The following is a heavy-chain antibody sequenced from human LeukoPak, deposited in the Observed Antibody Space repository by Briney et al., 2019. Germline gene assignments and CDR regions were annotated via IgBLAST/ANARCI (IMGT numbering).Heavy chain of an antibody. CDR1: GFTFSSYS. CDR3: ASVAYGDCALGAFDI. D-gene: IGHD4-17*01. V-gene: IGHV3-48*04. J-gene: IGHJ3*02. Sequence: GGSLRLSCAASGFTFSSYSMNWVRQAPGKGLEWVSYISSSSSTIYYADSVKGRFTISRDNAKNSLYLQMNSLRAEDTAVYYCASVAYGDCALGAFDIWGQGTMVTVSS. CDR2: ISSSSSTI.